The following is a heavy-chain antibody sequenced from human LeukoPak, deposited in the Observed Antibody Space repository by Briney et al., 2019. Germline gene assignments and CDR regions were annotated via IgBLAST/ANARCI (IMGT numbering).Heavy chain of an antibody. CDR1: GFTFSDYA. V-gene: IGHV3-23*01. Sequence: GGSLRLSCAASGFTFSDYAMGWVRQAPGKGLEWVSTIQANGDGTYYADSVKGRFSISRDNSKNTLSLQMNSLRAEDTAVYYCAKDLISPRSVGSSEKVDYWGQGTLVTVSS. CDR3: AKDLISPRSVGSSEKVDY. CDR2: IQANGDGT. J-gene: IGHJ4*02. D-gene: IGHD3-10*01.